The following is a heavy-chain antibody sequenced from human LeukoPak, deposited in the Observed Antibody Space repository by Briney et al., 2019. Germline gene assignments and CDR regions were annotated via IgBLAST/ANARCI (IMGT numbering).Heavy chain of an antibody. V-gene: IGHV3-73*01. CDR2: IRSKSNSYAT. D-gene: IGHD2-21*01. CDR1: GFTFSGSA. J-gene: IGHJ4*02. CDR3: TRLYCGGGYCYYFDY. Sequence: GSLRLSCAASGFTFSGSAMHWVRQASGKGLEWVGRIRSKSNSYATAYAASVNGRFNISRDDSKNMVYLQMNSLKIEDTAVYYCTRLYCGGGYCYYFDYWGQGTLVTVSS.